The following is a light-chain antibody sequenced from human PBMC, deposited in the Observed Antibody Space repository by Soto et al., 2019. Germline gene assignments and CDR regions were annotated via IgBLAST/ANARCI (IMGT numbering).Light chain of an antibody. Sequence: SYELTQPSSVSVSPGQTARITCSGDVLAKKYARWFQQKPGQAPVLVIYKDSERPSGIPERFSGSSSGTTVTLTISGAQVEYEADYYCYSAADNNLGVFGGGTKLTVL. CDR3: YSAADNNLGV. J-gene: IGLJ2*01. CDR1: VLAKKY. V-gene: IGLV3-27*01. CDR2: KDS.